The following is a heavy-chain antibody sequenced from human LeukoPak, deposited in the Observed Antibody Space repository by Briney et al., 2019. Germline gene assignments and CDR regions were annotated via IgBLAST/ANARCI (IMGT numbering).Heavy chain of an antibody. J-gene: IGHJ4*02. Sequence: PSETLSLTCTVSGGSISSYYWSWIRQPPGKGLEWIGCIYYSGSTNYNPSLKSRVTISVDTSKNQFSLKLSSVTAADTAVHYCARQADSSIYYYFDYWGQGALVTVSS. CDR2: IYYSGST. D-gene: IGHD6-13*01. CDR1: GGSISSYY. V-gene: IGHV4-59*08. CDR3: ARQADSSIYYYFDY.